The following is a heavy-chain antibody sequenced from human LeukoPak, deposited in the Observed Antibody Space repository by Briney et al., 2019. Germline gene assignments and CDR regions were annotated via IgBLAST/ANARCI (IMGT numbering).Heavy chain of an antibody. J-gene: IGHJ4*02. D-gene: IGHD6-19*01. CDR1: TFSSYW. Sequence: TFSSYWMSWVRQPPGKGLEWIGSIYYSGSTYYNPSLKSRVTISVDTSKNQFSLKLSSVTAADTAVYYCARRGSSGWTQYYFDYWGQGTLVTVSS. CDR3: ARRGSSGWTQYYFDY. V-gene: IGHV4-39*01. CDR2: IYYSGST.